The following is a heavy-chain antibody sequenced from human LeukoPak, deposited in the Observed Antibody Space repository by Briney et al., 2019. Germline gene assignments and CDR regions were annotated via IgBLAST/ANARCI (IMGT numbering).Heavy chain of an antibody. V-gene: IGHV1-18*01. CDR3: ARAAPAGSWFDY. Sequence: ASVKVSCKASGYTFTSYGISWVRQPPDKGLGGRGWISAYNGNTNYAQKLQGRVTMTTDTSTSTAYMELRSLRSDDTAVYYCARAAPAGSWFDYWGQGTLVTVSS. CDR2: ISAYNGNT. CDR1: GYTFTSYG. J-gene: IGHJ4*02. D-gene: IGHD1-26*01.